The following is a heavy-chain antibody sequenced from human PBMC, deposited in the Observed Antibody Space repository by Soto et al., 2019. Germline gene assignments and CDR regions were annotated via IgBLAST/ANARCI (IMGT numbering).Heavy chain of an antibody. Sequence: GGSLRLSCAASGFTFSTYCMHWVRHTPGTGLVWVSRTCRYGRELYYADSVKGRFTISRDDAKNTLYLQMDSLRVEDTGIYYCVRGTTAWRGMDYWGQGALVTVSS. CDR1: GFTFSTYC. J-gene: IGHJ4*02. CDR2: TCRYGREL. V-gene: IGHV3-74*01. CDR3: VRGTTAWRGMDY. D-gene: IGHD1-1*01.